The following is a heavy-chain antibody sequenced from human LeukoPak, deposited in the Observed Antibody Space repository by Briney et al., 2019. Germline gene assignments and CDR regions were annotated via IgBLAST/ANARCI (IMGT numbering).Heavy chain of an antibody. D-gene: IGHD2-15*01. V-gene: IGHV3-48*03. Sequence: PGGSLRLSCAVSGFTFSSYEMNWVRQAPGKGLEWVPYISSSGFNIYYADSVKGRFTISRDNAKNSLYLQMNSLRAEDTAVYYCAGQSRLGYCSGGSCYSQPFDPWGQGTLVTVSS. CDR2: ISSSGFNI. CDR3: AGQSRLGYCSGGSCYSQPFDP. J-gene: IGHJ5*02. CDR1: GFTFSSYE.